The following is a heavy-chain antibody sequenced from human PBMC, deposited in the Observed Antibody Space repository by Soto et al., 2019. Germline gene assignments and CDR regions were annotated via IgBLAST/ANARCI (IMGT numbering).Heavy chain of an antibody. CDR3: ARGYCSGGSCWNWFDP. V-gene: IGHV1-69*02. CDR1: GGTFSSYT. J-gene: IGHJ5*02. D-gene: IGHD2-15*01. Sequence: QVQLVQSGAEVKKPGSSVKVSCKASGGTFSSYTISWVRQAPGQGLEWMGRIIPILGIANYAQKFQGRVTITXGKLTXXAYMELSSLRSEDTAVYYCARGYCSGGSCWNWFDPWGQGTLVTVSS. CDR2: IIPILGIA.